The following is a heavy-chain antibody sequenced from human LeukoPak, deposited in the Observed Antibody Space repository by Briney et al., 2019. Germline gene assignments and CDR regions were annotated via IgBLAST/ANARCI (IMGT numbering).Heavy chain of an antibody. V-gene: IGHV1-8*01. J-gene: IGHJ5*02. CDR1: GYTFTSYD. D-gene: IGHD6-19*01. Sequence: GASVKVSCKASGYTFTSYDINWVRQATGQGLELMGWMNPKSGNTGYAQKFQGRVTTDRNTSISTAYMALSSLRSEDTAVYYCARRAVAAYNWFDPWGQGTLVTVSS. CDR2: MNPKSGNT. CDR3: ARRAVAAYNWFDP.